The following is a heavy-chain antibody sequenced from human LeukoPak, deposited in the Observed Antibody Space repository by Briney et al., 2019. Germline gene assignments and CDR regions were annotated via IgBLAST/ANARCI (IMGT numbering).Heavy chain of an antibody. CDR1: GFIFSSYV. V-gene: IGHV3-23*01. CDR2: ISGGGGDT. D-gene: IGHD2-21*01. J-gene: IGHJ4*02. Sequence: PGGSLRLSCEASGFIFSSYVMGWVRQAPGKGLEWVSSISGGGGDTFTADSVKGRFTITRENSKNTLYLQMMGLRVEDTAIYYCAKLNLGEMAYFDSWGQGILVPVSS. CDR3: AKLNLGEMAYFDS.